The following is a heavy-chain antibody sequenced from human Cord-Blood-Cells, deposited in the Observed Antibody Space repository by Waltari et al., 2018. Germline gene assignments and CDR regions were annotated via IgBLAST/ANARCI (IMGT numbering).Heavy chain of an antibody. CDR2: IYYSGST. J-gene: IGHJ6*02. D-gene: IGHD6-19*01. V-gene: IGHV4-59*01. CDR3: ARVRGSSGWYYYYYGMDV. CDR1: GGSISSYY. Sequence: QVQLQESGPGLVKPSETLSLTCTVSGGSISSYYWSWIRQPPGKGLEWIGYIYYSGSTTHNPSPKSRVTISVDTSKNQFSLKLRSVTAADTAVYYCARVRGSSGWYYYYYGMDVWGQGTTVTVSS.